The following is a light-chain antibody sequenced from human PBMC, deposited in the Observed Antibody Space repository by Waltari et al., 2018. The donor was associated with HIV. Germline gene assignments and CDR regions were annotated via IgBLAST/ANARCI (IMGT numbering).Light chain of an antibody. V-gene: IGLV6-57*04. CDR1: SGSIASNY. J-gene: IGLJ2*01. Sequence: NFMLTQPHSVSESPGKTVTISCTRSSGSIASNYVQWYQQRPGSAPTTVFYEDNQRPSGVPALFSGSIDSSSNSASLPISGLKTEDEADYHCQSYDGNNHEVFGGGTKLTVL. CDR3: QSYDGNNHEV. CDR2: EDN.